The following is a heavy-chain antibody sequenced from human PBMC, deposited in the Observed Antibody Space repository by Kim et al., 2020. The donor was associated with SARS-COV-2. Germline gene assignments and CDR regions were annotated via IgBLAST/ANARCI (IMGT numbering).Heavy chain of an antibody. CDR3: ARTYSSSWYANLGDY. Sequence: GESLKISCKGSGYSFTSYWISWVRQMPGKGLEWMGRIDPSDSYTNYSPSFQGHVTISADKSISTAYLQWSSLKASDTAMYYCARTYSSSWYANLGDYWGQGTLVTVSS. CDR2: IDPSDSYT. V-gene: IGHV5-10-1*01. CDR1: GYSFTSYW. D-gene: IGHD6-13*01. J-gene: IGHJ4*01.